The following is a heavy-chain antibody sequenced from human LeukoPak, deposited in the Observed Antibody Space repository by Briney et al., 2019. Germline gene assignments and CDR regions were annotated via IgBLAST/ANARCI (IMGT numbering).Heavy chain of an antibody. D-gene: IGHD6-19*01. V-gene: IGHV4-38-2*02. Sequence: TPSETLSLTCTVSGYSISSGYYWGWIRQPPGKGLEWIGSIYHSGSTYYNPSLKSRVTISVDTSKNQFSLKLSSVTAADTAVYYCARGRRIGYSSGWYRDAFDIWGQGTMVTVSS. CDR1: GYSISSGYY. CDR3: ARGRRIGYSSGWYRDAFDI. CDR2: IYHSGST. J-gene: IGHJ3*02.